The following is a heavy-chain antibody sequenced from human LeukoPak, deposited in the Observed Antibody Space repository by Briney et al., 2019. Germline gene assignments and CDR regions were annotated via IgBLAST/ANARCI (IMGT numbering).Heavy chain of an antibody. J-gene: IGHJ6*02. D-gene: IGHD6-19*01. CDR2: SSYDGNKE. CDR1: GFTLNGYG. CDR3: AKDVEVAGIWWGGNEYCAKDV. Sequence: GRSLKLSCAASGFTLNGYGMHWVRQAPGKGPEWVAFSSYDGNKEYYADSVNGRFTISRDNSKNTLYLQMNSLRPEDTAVYYCAKDVEVAGIWWGGNEYCAKDVWGQGTTVIVPS. V-gene: IGHV3-30*18.